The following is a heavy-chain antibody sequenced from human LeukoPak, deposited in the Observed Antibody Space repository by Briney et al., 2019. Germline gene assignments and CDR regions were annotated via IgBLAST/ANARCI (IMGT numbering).Heavy chain of an antibody. CDR1: GGSISSNSYY. Sequence: PSETLSLTCTVSGGSISSNSYYWGWIRQPPGKGLKWIGSIYYSGSTYYNPSLKSRVTISVDTSKNQFSLKLSSVTAADTAVYYCARGGWSYYYMDVWGKGTTVTVSS. CDR2: IYYSGST. D-gene: IGHD2-15*01. V-gene: IGHV4-39*07. J-gene: IGHJ6*03. CDR3: ARGGWSYYYMDV.